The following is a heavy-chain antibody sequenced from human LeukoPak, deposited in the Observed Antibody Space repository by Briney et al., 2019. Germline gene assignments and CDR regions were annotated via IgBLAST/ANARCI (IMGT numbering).Heavy chain of an antibody. CDR3: TRGRKFSEIYGFWFDP. V-gene: IGHV4-59*01. CDR2: VSYSGST. J-gene: IGHJ5*02. CDR1: GDSISTYY. D-gene: IGHD4-17*01. Sequence: SETLSLTCTVSGDSISTYYWSWIRQPPGEGLEWIGYVSYSGSTNYIPSLKSRLTISLDTSKSQFSLRLSSVTAADTAVYYCTRGRKFSEIYGFWFDPWGQGTLVTVSS.